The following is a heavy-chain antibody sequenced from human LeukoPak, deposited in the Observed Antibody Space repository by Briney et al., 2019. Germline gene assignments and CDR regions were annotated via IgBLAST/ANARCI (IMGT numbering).Heavy chain of an antibody. D-gene: IGHD3-3*02. V-gene: IGHV1-2*06. J-gene: IGHJ6*03. CDR2: INPNSGGT. Sequence: ASVKVSCKASGYTFTGYYMHWVPQAPGQGLEWMRRINPNSGGTNYAQKFQGRVTMTRDTSISTAYMELSRLRSDDTAVYYCARDLARRYYYYYMDVWGKGTTVTVSS. CDR1: GYTFTGYY. CDR3: ARDLARRYYYYYMDV.